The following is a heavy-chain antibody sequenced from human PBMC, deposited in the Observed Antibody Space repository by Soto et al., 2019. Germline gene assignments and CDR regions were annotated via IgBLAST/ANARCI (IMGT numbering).Heavy chain of an antibody. J-gene: IGHJ5*02. CDR1: GYSFSSYG. V-gene: IGHV1-18*01. Sequence: QVHLVQSGPEVKKPGASMKVSCKASGYSFSSYGITWVRQAPGQGLEWMGWINPSTNETNYAQTCEGRVAATTDTSTPTAYIELRNLKYDVTSVYYGARDWFARFDPWCSGTLVTVSS. D-gene: IGHD3-10*01. CDR3: ARDWFARFDP. CDR2: INPSTNET.